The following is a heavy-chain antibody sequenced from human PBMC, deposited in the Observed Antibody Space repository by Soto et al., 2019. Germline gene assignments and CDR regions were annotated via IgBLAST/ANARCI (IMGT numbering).Heavy chain of an antibody. V-gene: IGHV5-51*01. Sequence: GESLKISCKGSGYSFTSYWIGWVRQMPGKGLEWMGIIYPGDSDTRYSPSFQGQVTISADKSISTAYLQWSSLKASDTAMYYCAISYMAAANWGGMDVWGQGTTVTVSS. CDR2: IYPGDSDT. CDR1: GYSFTSYW. D-gene: IGHD6-13*01. J-gene: IGHJ6*02. CDR3: AISYMAAANWGGMDV.